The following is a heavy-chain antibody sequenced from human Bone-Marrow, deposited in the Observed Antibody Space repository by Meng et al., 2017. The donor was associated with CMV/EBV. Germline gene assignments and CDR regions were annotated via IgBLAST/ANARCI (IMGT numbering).Heavy chain of an antibody. Sequence: SYTISGVRQAPGQGLEWMGRIIPILGIANYAQKFQGRVTITADKSTSTAYMELSSLRSEDTAVYYCARERRSIVVVPAATYRYFDYWGQGTLVTVSS. CDR2: IIPILGIA. D-gene: IGHD2-2*01. V-gene: IGHV1-69*04. CDR3: ARERRSIVVVPAATYRYFDY. CDR1: SYT. J-gene: IGHJ4*02.